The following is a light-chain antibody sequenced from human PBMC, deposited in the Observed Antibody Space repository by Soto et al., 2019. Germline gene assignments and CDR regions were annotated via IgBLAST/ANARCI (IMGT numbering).Light chain of an antibody. CDR2: GAS. Sequence: EIVMTQSPDTLSVSLGERATLSCRASQSVKSSLAWYQQKPGQAPRLLIYGASTRATGIPARFSGIGYGTEFTLTISSLQSEDSAVYYCQQYNNWWTFGQGTKV. J-gene: IGKJ1*01. CDR1: QSVKSS. CDR3: QQYNNWWT. V-gene: IGKV3-15*01.